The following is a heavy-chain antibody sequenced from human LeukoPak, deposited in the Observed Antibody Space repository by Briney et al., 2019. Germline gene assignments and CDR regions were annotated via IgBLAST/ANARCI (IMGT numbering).Heavy chain of an antibody. Sequence: PGGSLRLSCAASGFTFSNAWMSWVRQAPGKGLEWVGRIKSKTDGGTTDYAAPVKGRFTISRDDSKNTLYLQMTSLKTEDTAVYYCTTVFYGDYAYFDYWGQGTLVTVSS. J-gene: IGHJ4*02. V-gene: IGHV3-15*01. D-gene: IGHD4-17*01. CDR3: TTVFYGDYAYFDY. CDR2: IKSKTDGGTT. CDR1: GFTFSNAW.